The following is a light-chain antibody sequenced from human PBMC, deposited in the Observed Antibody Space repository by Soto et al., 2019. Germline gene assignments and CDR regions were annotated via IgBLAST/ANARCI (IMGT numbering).Light chain of an antibody. Sequence: QSVLTQPASVSVAPGQSIAISCTGTSSDVGGYNYVSWYQHHPGKAPKLMVYDVSNRPSGVSTRFSGSKSGNTASLTISGLQAEDEADYYCSPYTSSSTYVFGTGTKVTVL. CDR1: SSDVGGYNY. CDR3: SPYTSSSTYV. CDR2: DVS. V-gene: IGLV2-14*03. J-gene: IGLJ1*01.